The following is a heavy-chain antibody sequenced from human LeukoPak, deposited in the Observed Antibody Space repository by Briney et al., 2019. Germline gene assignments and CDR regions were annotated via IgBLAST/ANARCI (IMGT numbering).Heavy chain of an antibody. V-gene: IGHV4-59*01. CDR1: GGSLRSYF. J-gene: IGHJ4*02. Sequence: SETLSLTCTVSGGSLRSYFWSWIRQSPGKGLEWIGYFDYSGSTNYNPSLKSRVTISVDTSKNQFSLKLSSVTAADTAVYYCARRAPNAGFDNWGQGTLVTVSS. CDR3: ARRAPNAGFDN. CDR2: FDYSGST.